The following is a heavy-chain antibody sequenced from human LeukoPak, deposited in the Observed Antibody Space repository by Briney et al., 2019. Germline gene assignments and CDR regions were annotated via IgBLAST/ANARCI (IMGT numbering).Heavy chain of an antibody. D-gene: IGHD3-10*01. CDR3: ARERKIRESSEIDF. CDR2: INGDGTNT. CDR1: GFTFSNYC. V-gene: IGHV3-74*01. J-gene: IGHJ4*02. Sequence: GGSLRLSCAGSGFTFSNYCLHWVRQAPGKGLVWVSGINGDGTNTNYADSVKGRFTVSRDNAKNTLNLRMNSLRAEDTAVYYCARERKIRESSEIDFGGQGTLVTVPS.